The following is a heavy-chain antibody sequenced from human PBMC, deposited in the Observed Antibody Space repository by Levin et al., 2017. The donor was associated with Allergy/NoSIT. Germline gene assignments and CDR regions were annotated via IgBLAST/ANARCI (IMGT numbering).Heavy chain of an antibody. V-gene: IGHV3-30*18. J-gene: IGHJ4*02. D-gene: IGHD3-9*01. CDR3: AKTYDILTGYYPSYFDY. CDR2: ISYDGSNK. Sequence: GGSLRLSCAASGFTFSSYGMHWVRQAPGKGLEWVAVISYDGSNKYYADSVKGRFTISRDNSKNTLYLQMNSLRAEDTAVYYCAKTYDILTGYYPSYFDYWGQGTLVTVSS. CDR1: GFTFSSYG.